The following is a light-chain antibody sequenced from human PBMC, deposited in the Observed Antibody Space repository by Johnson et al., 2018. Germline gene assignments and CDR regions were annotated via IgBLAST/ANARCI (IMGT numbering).Light chain of an antibody. CDR3: GTWDSSLCAGKC. V-gene: IGLV1-51*02. Sequence: QSVLTQPPSVSAAPGQKVTISCSGSSSNIGNNYVSWYQQLPGTAPKLLIYENNKRPSGIPDRFSGSKSGTSATLGITGLQTGDEADYYCGTWDSSLCAGKCFRTGTKVTVL. CDR1: SSNIGNNY. J-gene: IGLJ1*01. CDR2: ENN.